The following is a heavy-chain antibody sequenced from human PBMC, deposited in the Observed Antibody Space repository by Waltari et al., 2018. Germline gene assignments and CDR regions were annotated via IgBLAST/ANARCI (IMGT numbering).Heavy chain of an antibody. Sequence: EVQLVESGGGLIQPGGSLRLSCAASGFTVSTNYMTWVRQAPGKGLELLSVSYRGGSTYYADSVKGRFTISRDNSKNTLYLQMNSLRAEDTAVYYCARDPSGSYPGDYWGQGTLVTVSS. J-gene: IGHJ4*02. CDR3: ARDPSGSYPGDY. D-gene: IGHD1-26*01. CDR1: GFTVSTNY. V-gene: IGHV3-53*01. CDR2: SYRGGST.